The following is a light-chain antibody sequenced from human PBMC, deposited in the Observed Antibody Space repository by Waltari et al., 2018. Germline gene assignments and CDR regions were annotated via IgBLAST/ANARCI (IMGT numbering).Light chain of an antibody. V-gene: IGKV4-1*01. Sequence: DIVMTQSPESLAVSLGESATITCRSSESLLYTPNNQNFLAWYQRKAGQPPKLLFYWASVRESGVHDRFSASGSGTDFILSISSLQAEDVAVYYCQQYYTSPLTFGGGTKVEIK. CDR2: WAS. CDR3: QQYYTSPLT. J-gene: IGKJ4*01. CDR1: ESLLYTPNNQNF.